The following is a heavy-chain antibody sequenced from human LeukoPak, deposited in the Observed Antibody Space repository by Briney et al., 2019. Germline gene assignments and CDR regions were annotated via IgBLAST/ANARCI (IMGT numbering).Heavy chain of an antibody. CDR1: GGSISSYY. CDR3: ARDVGGYNYGYSLDY. D-gene: IGHD5-18*01. V-gene: IGHV4-4*07. CDR2: IYTSGST. Sequence: SETLSLTCTVSGGSISSYYWSWIRQPAGKGLEWIGRIYTSGSTSYNSSLKSRVTMSVDTSKNQFSLKLSSVTAADTVVYYCARDVGGYNYGYSLDYWGQGTLVSVSS. J-gene: IGHJ4*02.